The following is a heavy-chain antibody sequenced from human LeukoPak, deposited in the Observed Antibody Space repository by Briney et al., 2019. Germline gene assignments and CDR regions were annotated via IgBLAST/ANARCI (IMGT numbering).Heavy chain of an antibody. J-gene: IGHJ4*02. V-gene: IGHV3-74*01. D-gene: IGHD2-2*01. CDR3: AKTNTDIVVVPAATFDY. CDR2: INSDGSST. Sequence: GGSLRLSCAASGFTFSSYWMHWVRQAPGKGLVWVSRINSDGSSTSYADSVKGRFTISRDNSNNTLYLQMNSLRAEDTAVYYCAKTNTDIVVVPAATFDYWGQGTLVTVSS. CDR1: GFTFSSYW.